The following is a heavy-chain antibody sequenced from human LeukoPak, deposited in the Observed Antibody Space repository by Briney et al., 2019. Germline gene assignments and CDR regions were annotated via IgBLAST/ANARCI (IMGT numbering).Heavy chain of an antibody. CDR1: GFTFSGYS. CDR3: VREVPGLGGSGDSG. V-gene: IGHV3-48*01. D-gene: IGHD2-15*01. CDR2: ISRSTSTI. J-gene: IGHJ4*02. Sequence: PGGSLRLSCAASGFTFSGYSMNWVRQAPGKGLEWVSHISRSTSTIYYAESVKGRFTISRDNAKKSLYLQMDSLRAEDTAVYYCVREVPGLGGSGDSGWGQGTLVTVSS.